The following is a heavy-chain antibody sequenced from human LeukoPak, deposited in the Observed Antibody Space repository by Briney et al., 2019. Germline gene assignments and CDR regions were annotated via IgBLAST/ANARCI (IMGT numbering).Heavy chain of an antibody. V-gene: IGHV3-7*01. CDR3: ARDEGGFDY. CDR2: VKEDGSEK. D-gene: IGHD3-16*01. J-gene: IGHJ4*02. CDR1: GFTFSNAW. Sequence: PGGSLRLSCAASGFTFSNAWMSWVRQAPGEGPEWVANVKEDGSEKYYMDSVKGRFTVSRDNAKNSMYLEMNSLRDEDTGVYYCARDEGGFDYWGQGTLVTVSS.